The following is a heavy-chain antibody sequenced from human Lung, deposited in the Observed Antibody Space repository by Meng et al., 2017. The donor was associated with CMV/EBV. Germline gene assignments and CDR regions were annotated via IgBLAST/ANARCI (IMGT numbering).Heavy chain of an antibody. V-gene: IGHV4-39*02. CDR2: IYYSGST. CDR3: ARDGRYCNNGVCSYDAFDI. CDR1: GGSISSSSYY. D-gene: IGHD2-8*01. Sequence: SXTLSLXCTVSGGSISSSSYYWGWIRQPPGKGLEWIGSIYYSGSTYYNPSLKSRVTISVDTSKIQFSLKLTSVTAADTAVYYCARDGRYCNNGVCSYDAFDIWXQGTXVTVSS. J-gene: IGHJ3*02.